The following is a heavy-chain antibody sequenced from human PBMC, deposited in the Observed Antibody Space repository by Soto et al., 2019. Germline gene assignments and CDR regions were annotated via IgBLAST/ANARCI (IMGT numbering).Heavy chain of an antibody. CDR2: ISYDGSNK. D-gene: IGHD2-2*01. V-gene: IGHV3-30*18. CDR1: GFTFSSYG. J-gene: IGHJ6*02. Sequence: QVQLVESGGGVVQPGRSLRLSCAASGFTFSSYGMHWVRQAPGKGLEWVAVISYDGSNKYYADSVKGRFTISRDNSKNTLYLQMNSLRAEDTAGYYCAKDLEYQLIQDYYGMDVWGQGTTVTVSS. CDR3: AKDLEYQLIQDYYGMDV.